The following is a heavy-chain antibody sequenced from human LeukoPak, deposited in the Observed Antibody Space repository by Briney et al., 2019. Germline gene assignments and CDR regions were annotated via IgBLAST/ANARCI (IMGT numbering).Heavy chain of an antibody. D-gene: IGHD7-27*01. CDR3: ARDLTGLDAFDI. J-gene: IGHJ3*02. CDR1: GYTFTGYY. Sequence: ASVKVSCKASGYTFTGYYTHWVRQAPGQGLEWMGWINPNSGGTNYAQKFQGRVTMTRDTSISTAYMELSRLRSDDTAVYYCARDLTGLDAFDIWGQGTMVTVSS. CDR2: INPNSGGT. V-gene: IGHV1-2*02.